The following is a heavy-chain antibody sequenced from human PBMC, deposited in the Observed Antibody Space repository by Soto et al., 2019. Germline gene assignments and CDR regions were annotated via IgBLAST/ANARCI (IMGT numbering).Heavy chain of an antibody. Sequence: GGSLRLSCAASGFTFDDYAMHWVRQAPGKGLEWVSGISWNSGSIGYADSVKGRFTISRDNAKNSLYLQMNSLRAEDTALYYCAKDISAGGGYCSGGSCYSGFDYWGQGTLVTVSS. J-gene: IGHJ4*02. CDR1: GFTFDDYA. CDR3: AKDISAGGGYCSGGSCYSGFDY. D-gene: IGHD2-15*01. CDR2: ISWNSGSI. V-gene: IGHV3-9*01.